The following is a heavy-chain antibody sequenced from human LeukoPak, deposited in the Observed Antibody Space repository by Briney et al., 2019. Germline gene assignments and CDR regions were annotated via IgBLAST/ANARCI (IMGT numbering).Heavy chain of an antibody. Sequence: GGSLRLSCSASGFTFSSYAMTWVRQAPGKGLEWVSLITGSGDSTSYADSVKGRFTISRDNSKNTLYLQMSSLRAEDTAVYYCANLFVVVPRRYYYGMDVWGQGTTVTVSS. CDR3: ANLFVVVPRRYYYGMDV. V-gene: IGHV3-23*01. D-gene: IGHD2-15*01. CDR2: ITGSGDST. J-gene: IGHJ6*02. CDR1: GFTFSSYA.